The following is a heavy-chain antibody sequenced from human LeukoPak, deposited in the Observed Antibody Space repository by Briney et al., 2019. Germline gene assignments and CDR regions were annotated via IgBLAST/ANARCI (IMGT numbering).Heavy chain of an antibody. CDR1: GYTFTSYG. CDR3: ARDVTGIAAHIGYYYYYMDV. J-gene: IGHJ6*03. Sequence: ASVKVSCKASGYTFTSYGISWVRQAPGQGLEWMGWISAYNGNTNYAQKLQGRVTMTTDTSTSTAYMELRSLRSDDTAVYYCARDVTGIAAHIGYYYYYMDVWGKGTTVTASS. V-gene: IGHV1-18*01. D-gene: IGHD6-13*01. CDR2: ISAYNGNT.